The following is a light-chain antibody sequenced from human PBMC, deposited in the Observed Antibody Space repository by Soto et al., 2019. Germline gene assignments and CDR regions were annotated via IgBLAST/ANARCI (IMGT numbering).Light chain of an antibody. CDR1: SSDVGGYDY. V-gene: IGLV2-14*01. J-gene: IGLJ2*01. CDR2: EVS. Sequence: QSALTQPASVSGSPGQSITISCTGTSSDVGGYDYVSWYQHFPGKAPKLIIYEVSNRPSGVSNRFSGSKSGNTASLTISGLQAEDEADYYCSSYTSSITVDFVFGGGTKLTVL. CDR3: SSYTSSITVDFV.